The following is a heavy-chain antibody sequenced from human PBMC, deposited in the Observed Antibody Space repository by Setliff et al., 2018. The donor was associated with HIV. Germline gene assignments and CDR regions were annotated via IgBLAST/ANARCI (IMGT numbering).Heavy chain of an antibody. J-gene: IGHJ4*02. D-gene: IGHD3-10*01. CDR3: ARDRIDLSEWFGVSPPGDYFDY. CDR1: GYTFTDHH. Sequence: ASVKVSCKTSGYTFTDHHIHWVRQAPGQGLAWMGWINPKRGAPKIQDFQSRVTMTRDTSTPTAYLEINSLTSDDTAVDYCARDRIDLSEWFGVSPPGDYFDYWGQGTRVTVSS. V-gene: IGHV1-2*02. CDR2: INPKRGAP.